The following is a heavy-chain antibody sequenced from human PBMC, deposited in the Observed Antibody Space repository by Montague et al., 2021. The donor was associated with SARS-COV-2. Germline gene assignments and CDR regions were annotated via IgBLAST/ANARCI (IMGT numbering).Heavy chain of an antibody. D-gene: IGHD3-3*01. CDR1: GGSINSGSYH. V-gene: IGHV4-61*01. CDR3: ARGVEIHDFWSGYYIGD. CDR2: IYYSGST. J-gene: IGHJ4*02. Sequence: SETLSLTCTVSGGSINSGSYHWSWIRQPPGKGLEWIGYIYYSGSTSYNPSLKSRVTISLDTSKNQFSLNLTSVTAADTALYFCARGVEIHDFWSGYYIGDWGQGTLVTVSS.